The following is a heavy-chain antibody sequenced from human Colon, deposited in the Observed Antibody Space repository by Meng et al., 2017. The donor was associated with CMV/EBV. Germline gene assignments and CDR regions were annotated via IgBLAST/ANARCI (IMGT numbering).Heavy chain of an antibody. J-gene: IGHJ4*02. Sequence: QVQLQESGPGLVKPSETLSLTCTVSGGSISSYYWSWIRQPPGKGLEWIGYIYYSGSTNYNPSLKSRVTISVDTSKNQFSLKPSSVTAADTAVHYCARSHATYSSGWYVGTYFDYWGQGTLVTVSS. V-gene: IGHV4-59*01. CDR1: GGSISSYY. CDR2: IYYSGST. D-gene: IGHD6-19*01. CDR3: ARSHATYSSGWYVGTYFDY.